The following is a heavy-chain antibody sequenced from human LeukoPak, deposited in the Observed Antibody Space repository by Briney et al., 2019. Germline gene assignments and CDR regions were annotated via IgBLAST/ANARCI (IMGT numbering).Heavy chain of an antibody. CDR2: ISYDGNNR. D-gene: IGHD3-10*01. CDR1: GFTFSSYA. V-gene: IGHV3-30-3*01. CDR3: ARGSTMVSDY. Sequence: GGSLRLSCAASGFTFSSYATHWVRQAPGKGLEWMAVISYDGNNRYYADSVKGRFTISRDNAKNSLYLQMNSLRAEDTALYYCARGSTMVSDYWGQGTLVTVSS. J-gene: IGHJ4*02.